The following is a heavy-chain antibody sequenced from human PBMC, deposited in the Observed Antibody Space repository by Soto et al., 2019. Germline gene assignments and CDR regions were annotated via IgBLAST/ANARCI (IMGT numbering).Heavy chain of an antibody. CDR3: ATTDGYCSSTSCQPAAGTKSPIDY. J-gene: IGHJ4*02. V-gene: IGHV1-46*01. Sequence: QVQLVQSGAEVKKPGASVKVSCKASGYTFTSYYMHWVRQAPGQGLEWMGIINPSGGSRSYAQKFQGRVTMTRDTSTSTVYMELSSLRSEDTAVYYCATTDGYCSSTSCQPAAGTKSPIDYWGQGTLVTVSS. D-gene: IGHD2-2*01. CDR1: GYTFTSYY. CDR2: INPSGGSR.